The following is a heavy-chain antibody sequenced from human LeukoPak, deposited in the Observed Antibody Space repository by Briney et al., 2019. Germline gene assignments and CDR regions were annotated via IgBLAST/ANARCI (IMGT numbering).Heavy chain of an antibody. Sequence: SETLSLTCTVPGDSIDSYYWSWIRQPLGKGLEWIGYIYYRGTTSYNPFLKSRVTISVDTSKNQFSLKLNSVTAADTAVYYCARLPRYGGYDHFDYWGQGILVTVAS. CDR2: IYYRGTT. CDR3: ARLPRYGGYDHFDY. J-gene: IGHJ4*02. V-gene: IGHV4-59*12. CDR1: GDSIDSYY. D-gene: IGHD5-12*01.